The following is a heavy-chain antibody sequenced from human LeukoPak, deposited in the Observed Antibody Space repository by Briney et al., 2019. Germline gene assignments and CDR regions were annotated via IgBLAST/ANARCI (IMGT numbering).Heavy chain of an antibody. CDR2: IYYSGST. J-gene: IGHJ3*02. V-gene: IGHV4-39*01. CDR3: ARGRLAIAAAGPPGDAFDI. CDR1: GGSISSSSYY. D-gene: IGHD6-13*01. Sequence: SETPSLTCTVSGGSISSSSYYWGWIRQPPGKGLEWIGSIYYSGSTYYNPSLKSRVTISVDTSKNQFSLKLSSVTAADTAVYYCARGRLAIAAAGPPGDAFDIWGQGTMATVSS.